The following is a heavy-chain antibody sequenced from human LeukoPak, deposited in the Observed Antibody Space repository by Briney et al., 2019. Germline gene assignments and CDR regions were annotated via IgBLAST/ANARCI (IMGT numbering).Heavy chain of an antibody. V-gene: IGHV3-53*01. J-gene: IGHJ6*03. D-gene: IGHD6-13*01. CDR2: IYSGGST. Sequence: PGGSLRLSCAASGFTVSSNYMSWVRQAPGKGLEWVSVIYSGGSTYYADSVKGRFTPSRDNSKNTLYLQMNSLRGEDTAVYYCASSPSSWRYMDVWGKGTTVTVSS. CDR1: GFTVSSNY. CDR3: ASSPSSWRYMDV.